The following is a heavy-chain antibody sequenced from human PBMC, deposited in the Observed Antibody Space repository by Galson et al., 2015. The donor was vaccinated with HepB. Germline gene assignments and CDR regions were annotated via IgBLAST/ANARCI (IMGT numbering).Heavy chain of an antibody. CDR3: ARHVVRPTSMYTTRSYYFGMDV. CDR2: INHSGST. J-gene: IGHJ6*02. V-gene: IGHV4-34*01. Sequence: ETLSLTCAVYGGSFSGYYWSWVRQPPEKGLEWIGEINHSGSTNYSPSLKSRVTVSVDTSKNQFSLKLSSVTAADTAVYYCARHVVRPTSMYTTRSYYFGMDVWGQGTTVTVSS. D-gene: IGHD2-15*01. CDR1: GGSFSGYY.